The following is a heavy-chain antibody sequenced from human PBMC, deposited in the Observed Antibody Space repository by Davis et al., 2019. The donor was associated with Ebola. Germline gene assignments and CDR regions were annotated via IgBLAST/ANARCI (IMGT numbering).Heavy chain of an antibody. J-gene: IGHJ4*02. CDR3: ARDGEAVAGREGYFDY. CDR1: GFTFSSYA. V-gene: IGHV3-30*04. D-gene: IGHD6-19*01. CDR2: ISYDGSNK. Sequence: GESLKISCAASGFTFSSYAMHWVRQAPGKGLEWVAVISYDGSNKYYADSVKGRFTISRDNSKNTLYLQMNSLRAEDTAVYYCARDGEAVAGREGYFDYWGQGTLVTVSS.